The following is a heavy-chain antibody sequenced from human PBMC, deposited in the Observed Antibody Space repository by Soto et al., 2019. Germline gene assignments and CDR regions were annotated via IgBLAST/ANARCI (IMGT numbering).Heavy chain of an antibody. Sequence: QVQLQQWGAGLLKPSETLSLTCAVYGGSFSGYYWSWIRQPPGKGLEWIGEINHSGSTNYNQSLKSRVTISVDTSKNQFSLKLSSVTAADTAVYYCARAGHIVVVVAASSFDYWGQGTLVTVSS. CDR3: ARAGHIVVVVAASSFDY. V-gene: IGHV4-34*01. J-gene: IGHJ4*02. CDR2: INHSGST. CDR1: GGSFSGYY. D-gene: IGHD2-15*01.